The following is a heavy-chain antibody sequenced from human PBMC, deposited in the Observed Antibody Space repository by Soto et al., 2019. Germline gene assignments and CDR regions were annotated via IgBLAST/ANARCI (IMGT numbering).Heavy chain of an antibody. CDR2: ISSTGRTI. J-gene: IGHJ6*02. Sequence: GGSLRLSCGASGFTFSNYYMSWIRQAPGKGLEWVSYISSTGRTIYYADSVKGRFTVSRDNAQNSLSLKLNSLRVEDTAVYYCARSYSSGWYWDNYYYGMDVWGHGTTVTVSS. CDR3: ARSYSSGWYWDNYYYGMDV. V-gene: IGHV3-11*01. D-gene: IGHD6-19*01. CDR1: GFTFSNYY.